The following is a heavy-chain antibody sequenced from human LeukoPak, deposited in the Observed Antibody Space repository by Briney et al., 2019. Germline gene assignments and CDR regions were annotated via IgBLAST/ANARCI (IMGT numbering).Heavy chain of an antibody. D-gene: IGHD3-9*01. J-gene: IGHJ4*02. CDR1: GYSISSGYY. CDR2: IYHSGST. Sequence: PSETLSLTCAVSGYSISSGYYWGWIRQPPGKGLEWIGSIYHSGSTYYNPSLKSRVTIPVDTSKNQFSLKLSSVTAADTAVYYCARDYDTLTGYSHYFDYWGQGTLVTVSS. CDR3: ARDYDTLTGYSHYFDY. V-gene: IGHV4-38-2*02.